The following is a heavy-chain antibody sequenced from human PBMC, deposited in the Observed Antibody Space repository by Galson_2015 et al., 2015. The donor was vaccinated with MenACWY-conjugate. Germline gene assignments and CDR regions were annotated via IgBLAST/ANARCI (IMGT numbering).Heavy chain of an antibody. J-gene: IGHJ4*02. CDR1: GFTFSRYW. Sequence: SLRLSCAASGFTFSRYWMNWVRQSPGKGLVWVSRINSDGRAADYADSVKGRFTISRDIAKNTLYLQMNSLRAEDTAVYYCATYCSSPSCYANGAYWGQGTLVTVSS. CDR3: ATYCSSPSCYANGAY. CDR2: INSDGRAA. V-gene: IGHV3-74*01. D-gene: IGHD2-2*01.